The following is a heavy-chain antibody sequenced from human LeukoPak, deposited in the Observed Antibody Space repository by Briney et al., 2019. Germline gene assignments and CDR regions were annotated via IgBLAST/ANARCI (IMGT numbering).Heavy chain of an antibody. CDR2: INWNGGSI. CDR1: GFAFDDYG. D-gene: IGHD5-18*01. CDR3: ARADKDGYGFFGFDY. V-gene: IGHV3-20*04. Sequence: GGSLRLSCAASGFAFDDYGMSWVRHAPGKGLEWVSGINWNGGSIGYADSVKGRFTISRDNAKNSLYLQINSLRAEDTALYYCARADKDGYGFFGFDYWGQGTLVTVSS. J-gene: IGHJ4*02.